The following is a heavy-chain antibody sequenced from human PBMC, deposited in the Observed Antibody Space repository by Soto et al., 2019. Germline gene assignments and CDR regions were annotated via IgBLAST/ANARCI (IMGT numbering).Heavy chain of an antibody. V-gene: IGHV1-69*01. Sequence: QVQLVQSGAEVKKPGSSVKVSCKASGGTFSSYAISWVRQAPGQGLEWMGGIIPIFGTANYAQKCQGRVTITADESTSTASMELSSLSSEVTAVYYCARVPSGYGDYWYFDLWGRGTLVTVSS. CDR1: GGTFSSYA. CDR2: IIPIFGTA. CDR3: ARVPSGYGDYWYFDL. D-gene: IGHD4-17*01. J-gene: IGHJ2*01.